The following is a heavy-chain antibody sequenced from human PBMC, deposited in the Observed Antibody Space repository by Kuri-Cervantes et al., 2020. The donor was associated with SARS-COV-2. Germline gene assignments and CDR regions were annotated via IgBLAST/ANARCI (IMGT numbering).Heavy chain of an antibody. J-gene: IGHJ4*02. CDR3: AKDRVGVHDF. D-gene: IGHD2-21*01. CDR2: ISSKSTET. Sequence: GGSLRLSCAASGFTFIDHYMNWVRQAPGKGLEWVSYISSKSTETNYADSVKGRFTISRDNAKSLVYLQLDSLRIEDTAIYYCAKDRVGVHDFWGQGTLVTVSS. CDR1: GFTFIDHY. V-gene: IGHV3-11*06.